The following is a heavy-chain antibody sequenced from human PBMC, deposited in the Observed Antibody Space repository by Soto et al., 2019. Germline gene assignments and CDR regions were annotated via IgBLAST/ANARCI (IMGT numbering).Heavy chain of an antibody. J-gene: IGHJ4*02. V-gene: IGHV4-59*01. Sequence: SETLSLTCTVSGGSISSYYWSWIRQPPGKELEWIAYIYYSGGTNYNPSLKSRVTISVDTSKNQFSLKLSSVTAADTAVYYCASLGKKYSSTHFDYWGQGTLVTVS. CDR3: ASLGKKYSSTHFDY. CDR2: IYYSGGT. CDR1: GGSISSYY. D-gene: IGHD6-13*01.